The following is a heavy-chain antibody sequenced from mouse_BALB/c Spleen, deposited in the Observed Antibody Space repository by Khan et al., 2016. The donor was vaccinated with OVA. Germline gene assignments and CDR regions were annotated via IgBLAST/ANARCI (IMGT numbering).Heavy chain of an antibody. J-gene: IGHJ2*01. D-gene: IGHD3-2*02. CDR2: IYPGTHNT. V-gene: IGHV1S132*01. Sequence: QVQLQQSGAELVRPGASVKLSCKTSGYIFTSYWIHWVKQRSGQGLEWIARIYPGTHNTYYNEKFKDKATLTANKSSSTAYMQLSSLKSEDAEDDFCAQEEALDHVDHWGQGTTLTVSS. CDR3: AQEEALDHVDH. CDR1: GYIFTSYW.